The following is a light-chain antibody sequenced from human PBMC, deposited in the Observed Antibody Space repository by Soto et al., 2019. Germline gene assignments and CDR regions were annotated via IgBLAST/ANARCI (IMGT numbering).Light chain of an antibody. CDR2: GAS. V-gene: IGKV3D-15*01. Sequence: EIVMTQSPATLSVSPGESATLSCRASQSMSSELAWYQQKPGQPPRLLIYGASTRATGVPARFTGSEPGSDFTLTSSGLQSEDVAVYYCQQGHNWPLTFDQRTRLEI. CDR3: QQGHNWPLT. J-gene: IGKJ2*01. CDR1: QSMSSE.